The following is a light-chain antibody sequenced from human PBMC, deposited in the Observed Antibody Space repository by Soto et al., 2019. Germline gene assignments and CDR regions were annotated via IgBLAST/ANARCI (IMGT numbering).Light chain of an antibody. J-gene: IGKJ5*01. Sequence: EIVLTISPGTLSLTPGERATLSCRASQSITSSLAWYQQKPGQAPRLLIYVASTRATGIPARFSGSGSGTEFTLTISSLQSEDFAVYYCQQYNYLPITFGQGARLEIK. CDR2: VAS. CDR1: QSITSS. CDR3: QQYNYLPIT. V-gene: IGKV3-15*01.